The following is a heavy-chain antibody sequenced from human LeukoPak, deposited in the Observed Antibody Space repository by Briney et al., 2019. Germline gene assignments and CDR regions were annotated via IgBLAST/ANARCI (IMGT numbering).Heavy chain of an antibody. CDR2: IYYSGST. CDR1: GGSISSSSYY. J-gene: IGHJ5*02. Sequence: SETLSLTCTVSGGSISSSSYYWGWIRQPPGKGLEWIGSIYYSGSTYYNPSLKSRVTISVDTSKNQFSLKLSSVTAADTAVYYCARGRMVRGIQKTLDPWGQGTLVTVSS. V-gene: IGHV4-39*01. D-gene: IGHD3-10*01. CDR3: ARGRMVRGIQKTLDP.